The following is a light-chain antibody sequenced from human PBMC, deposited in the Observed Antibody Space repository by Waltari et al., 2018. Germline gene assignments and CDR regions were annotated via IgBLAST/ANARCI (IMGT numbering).Light chain of an antibody. CDR1: QSLLHSNGYNY. CDR3: MQALQTPS. CDR2: LGS. J-gene: IGKJ1*01. V-gene: IGKV2-28*01. Sequence: EIVVTQSPLSLPVTPGEPASISCRSSQSLLHSNGYNYLDWYLQKPGQSPQLLIYLGSNRASGVPDRFSGSGSGTDFTLKISSVEAEDVGVYYCMQALQTPSFGQGTKVEIK.